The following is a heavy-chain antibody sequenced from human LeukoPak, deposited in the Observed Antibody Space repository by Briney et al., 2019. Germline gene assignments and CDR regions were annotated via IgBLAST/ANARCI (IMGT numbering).Heavy chain of an antibody. D-gene: IGHD6-13*01. V-gene: IGHV4-39*01. CDR2: MYYSGST. Sequence: SETLSLTCTVSGGSMSSSSYYWGWIRQPPGKVLEWIGSMYYSGSTYYNPSLKSRVTISVDTSKNQFSLKLSSVTAADTAVYFCARHVYSSSWIYYYYYMDVWGKGTTVTVSS. J-gene: IGHJ6*03. CDR3: ARHVYSSSWIYYYYYMDV. CDR1: GGSMSSSSYY.